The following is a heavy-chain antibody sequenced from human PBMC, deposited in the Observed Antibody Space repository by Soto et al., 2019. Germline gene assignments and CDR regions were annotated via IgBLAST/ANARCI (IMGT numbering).Heavy chain of an antibody. J-gene: IGHJ5*02. CDR3: AREREYYGSGSYYTGVYNWFDP. CDR1: GGSISSYY. D-gene: IGHD3-10*01. V-gene: IGHV4-59*01. CDR2: IYYSGST. Sequence: PSETLSLTCTVSGGSISSYYWSLIRQPPGKGLEWIGYIYYSGSTNYNPSLKSRVTISVDTAKNQFSLKLRSVTAADTAVYYCAREREYYGSGSYYTGVYNWFDPWGQGTMVTVSS.